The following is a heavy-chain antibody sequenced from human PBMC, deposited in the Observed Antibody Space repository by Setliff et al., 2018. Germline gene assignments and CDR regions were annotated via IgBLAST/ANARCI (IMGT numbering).Heavy chain of an antibody. Sequence: PSETLSLTCTVSGGSISSSSYYWGWIRQPPGKGREWIGSIYYSGSTYYNPSLKSRVTISVDTSKNQFSLKLSSVTAADTAVYYYARDRITIFGVVIPFDYWGQGTLVTVSS. D-gene: IGHD3-3*01. CDR2: IYYSGST. CDR1: GGSISSSSYY. V-gene: IGHV4-39*07. J-gene: IGHJ4*02. CDR3: ARDRITIFGVVIPFDY.